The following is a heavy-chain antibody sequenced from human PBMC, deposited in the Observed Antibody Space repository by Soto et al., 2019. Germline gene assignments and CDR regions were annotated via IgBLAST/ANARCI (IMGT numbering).Heavy chain of an antibody. CDR3: ARDRDNSNWPNFDS. CDR2: VIPFLDIT. Sequence: QVQLVQSGSEVKKPGSSVRVSCKASGGTFSIYTISWVRQAPGQGLEWMGRVIPFLDITSYSQRFQGRVTITADKSTTTAYMELSSLRSEDTAVYYCARDRDNSNWPNFDSWGQGPLVTVSS. J-gene: IGHJ4*02. CDR1: GGTFSIYT. V-gene: IGHV1-69*02. D-gene: IGHD6-13*01.